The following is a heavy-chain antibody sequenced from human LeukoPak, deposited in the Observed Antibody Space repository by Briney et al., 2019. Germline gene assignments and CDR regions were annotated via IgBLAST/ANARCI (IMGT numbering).Heavy chain of an antibody. Sequence: SGTLSVTCAVSGGSISSGNWWSWVRQPPGKGRGWIGLIYHGGSANYNQSLKSRGTISVDKSKNQFSLTVRSVTAADTAVYSCARVGRYCSSTSCYTPLGRKKNAFDIWGQGTMVTVSS. CDR2: IYHGGSA. J-gene: IGHJ3*02. D-gene: IGHD2-2*02. V-gene: IGHV4-4*02. CDR3: ARVGRYCSSTSCYTPLGRKKNAFDI. CDR1: GGSISSGNW.